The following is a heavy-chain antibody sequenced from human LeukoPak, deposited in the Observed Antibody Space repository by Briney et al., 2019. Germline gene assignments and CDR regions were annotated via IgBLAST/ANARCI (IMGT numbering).Heavy chain of an antibody. CDR2: INTYNRNT. CDR3: ARLGSDCGGGNCY. Sequence: ASVKLSCKASGYTFTTFGSTWVRQAPGQGLEWMGWINTYNRNTNYAKHLQGRVTMTTDTSTSTAYMELRSVTSDDTAVYYCARLGSDCGGGNCYWGQGTLVTVSS. CDR1: GYTFTTFG. J-gene: IGHJ4*02. V-gene: IGHV1-18*01. D-gene: IGHD2-15*01.